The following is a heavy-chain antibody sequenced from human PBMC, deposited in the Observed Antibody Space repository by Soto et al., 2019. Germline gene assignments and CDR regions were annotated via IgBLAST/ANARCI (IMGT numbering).Heavy chain of an antibody. CDR3: AKVRGHIEVAAITGGGDFHI. Sequence: QLVESGGGVVQPGTSLRLSCVASGFTLSSYGMHWVRQAPGKGLEWVAAISYDGDDQYYGDSVRGRFTISRDNSESTVYLQINSLRAYDTGVYYCAKVRGHIEVAAITGGGDFHIWGRGTMVAVSS. J-gene: IGHJ3*02. CDR1: GFTLSSYG. CDR2: ISYDGDDQ. D-gene: IGHD6-19*01. V-gene: IGHV3-30*18.